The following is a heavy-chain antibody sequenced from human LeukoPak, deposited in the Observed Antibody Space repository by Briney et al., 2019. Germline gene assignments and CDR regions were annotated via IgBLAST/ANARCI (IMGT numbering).Heavy chain of an antibody. J-gene: IGHJ6*03. V-gene: IGHV4-34*01. CDR3: ARGDLNYYYYMDV. CDR2: INHSGST. Sequence: SETLSLTCAVYGGSFSGYYWSWLRQPPGKGVEWIGEINHSGSTNYNPSLKSRVTISVDTSKNQFSLKLSSVTAADTAVYYCARGDLNYYYYMDVWGKGTTVTVSS. CDR1: GGSFSGYY.